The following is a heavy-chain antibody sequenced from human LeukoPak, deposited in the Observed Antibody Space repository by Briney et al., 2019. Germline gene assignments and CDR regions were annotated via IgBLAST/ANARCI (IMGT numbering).Heavy chain of an antibody. V-gene: IGHV3-23*01. CDR3: AKDHLAAAGNFDY. CDR1: GFTFSNYV. D-gene: IGHD6-13*01. J-gene: IGHJ4*02. CDR2: ISGSGSGT. Sequence: GGSLRLSCAASGFTFSNYVMSWVRQAPGKGLEWVSAISGSGSGTNYADSVKGRFTVSRDNSKNTLYLQMNSLRAEDTAVYYCAKDHLAAAGNFDYWGQGTRVTVSS.